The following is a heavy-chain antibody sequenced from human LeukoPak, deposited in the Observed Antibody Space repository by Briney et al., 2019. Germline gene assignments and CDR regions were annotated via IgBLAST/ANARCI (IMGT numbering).Heavy chain of an antibody. V-gene: IGHV4-59*12. Sequence: SETLSLTCTVSGGSISSYYWSWIRQPPGKGLEWIGYIYYSGSTNYNPSLKSRVTISVDRSKNQFSLKLSPVTAADTAVYYCARSRASVRLDPDAFDIWGQGTMVTVSS. D-gene: IGHD1-1*01. J-gene: IGHJ3*02. CDR2: IYYSGST. CDR1: GGSISSYY. CDR3: ARSRASVRLDPDAFDI.